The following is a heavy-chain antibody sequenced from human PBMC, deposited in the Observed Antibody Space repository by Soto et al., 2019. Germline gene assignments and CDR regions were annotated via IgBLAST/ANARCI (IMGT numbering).Heavy chain of an antibody. CDR3: VRVGGCDATHDY. Sequence: EVQLVESGGGSVQPGGSLRLSRVVSGFIFRRHWMHCGRQVPVKGLEWVARIDNAAIGTSYADSVRGRFTISRDNTRSTLSLEMKSLRVNDTGIYFCVRVGGCDATHDYWGQGTLVTVSS. D-gene: IGHD2-2*01. CDR2: IDNAAIGT. J-gene: IGHJ4*02. V-gene: IGHV3-74*01. CDR1: GFIFRRHW.